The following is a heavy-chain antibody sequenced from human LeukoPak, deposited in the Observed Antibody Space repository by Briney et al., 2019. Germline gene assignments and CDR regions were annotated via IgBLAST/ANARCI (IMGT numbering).Heavy chain of an antibody. CDR3: ARGRYSRAVAGPDY. CDR1: GYTFTGYY. CDR2: INPNSGGT. V-gene: IGHV1-2*02. Sequence: GASVKVSCKASGYTFTGYYMHWVRQAPGQGLEWMGWINPNSGGTNYAQKFQGGVTMTRDTSISTAYMELSSLSSDDTAVYYCARGRYSRAVAGPDYWGQGTLVTVSS. J-gene: IGHJ4*02. D-gene: IGHD6-19*01.